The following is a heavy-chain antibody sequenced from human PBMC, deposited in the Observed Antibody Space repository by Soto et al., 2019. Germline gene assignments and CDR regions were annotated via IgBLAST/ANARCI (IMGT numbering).Heavy chain of an antibody. Sequence: PSETLSLTCTVSGGSISSSSYYWGWIRQPPGKGLEWIGSIYYSGSTYYNPSLKSRVTISVDTSKNQFSLKLSSVTAADTAVYYCARHLGWVYYYYYMDVWGKGTTVTVS. CDR3: ARHLGWVYYYYYMDV. CDR1: GGSISSSSYY. D-gene: IGHD3-16*01. CDR2: IYYSGST. V-gene: IGHV4-39*01. J-gene: IGHJ6*03.